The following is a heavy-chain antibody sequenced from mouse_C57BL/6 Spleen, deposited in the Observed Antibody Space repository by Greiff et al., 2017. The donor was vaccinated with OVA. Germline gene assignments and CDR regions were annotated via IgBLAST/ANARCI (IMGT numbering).Heavy chain of an antibody. Sequence: QVQLQQPGAELVRPGSSVKLSCKASGYTFTSYWMDWVKQSPGQGLEWIGNIYPSDSETHYNQKFKDKATLTVDKSSSTAYMQLSSLTSEDSAVYCCARGGTGTGAMDYWGQGTSVTVSS. D-gene: IGHD4-1*01. CDR1: GYTFTSYW. J-gene: IGHJ4*01. V-gene: IGHV1-61*01. CDR2: IYPSDSET. CDR3: ARGGTGTGAMDY.